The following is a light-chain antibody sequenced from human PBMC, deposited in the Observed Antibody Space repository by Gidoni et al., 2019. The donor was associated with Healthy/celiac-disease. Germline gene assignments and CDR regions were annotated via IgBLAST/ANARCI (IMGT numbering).Light chain of an antibody. CDR2: SNN. CDR3: AAWDDSLNGYVV. Sequence: QSVLTQPPSASGTPGQRVTISCSGSSSNIGSNPVNWYQQHPGTAPKLLIYSNNQRPSGVPDRFSGSKSGTSASLAISGLQSEDEADYYCAAWDDSLNGYVVFGGGTKLTVL. CDR1: SSNIGSNP. V-gene: IGLV1-44*01. J-gene: IGLJ2*01.